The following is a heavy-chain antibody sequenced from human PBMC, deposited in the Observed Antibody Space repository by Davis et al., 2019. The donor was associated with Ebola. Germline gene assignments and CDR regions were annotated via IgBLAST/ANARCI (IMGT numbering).Heavy chain of an antibody. D-gene: IGHD5-18*01. J-gene: IGHJ4*02. CDR1: GGSISSSSYY. Sequence: MPSETLSLTCTVSGGSISSSSYYWGWIRQPPGKGLEWIGYIYYSGSTNYNPSLKSRVAISVDTSKNQFSLKLSSVTAADTAVYYCARVGGYSYGLDYWGQGTLVIVSS. V-gene: IGHV4-61*05. CDR2: IYYSGST. CDR3: ARVGGYSYGLDY.